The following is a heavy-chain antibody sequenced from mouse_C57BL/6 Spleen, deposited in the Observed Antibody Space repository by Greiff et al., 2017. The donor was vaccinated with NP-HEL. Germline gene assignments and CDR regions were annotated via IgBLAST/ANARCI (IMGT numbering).Heavy chain of an antibody. CDR1: GFSLSTSGMG. D-gene: IGHD4-1*01. Sequence: QVTLKVCGPGILQSSQTLSLTCSFSGFSLSTSGMGVSWIRQPSGKGLEWLAHIYWDDDKRYNPSLKSRLTISKDTSRNQVFLKITSVDTADTATYYCARSGTGRAWFAYWGQGTLVTVSA. V-gene: IGHV8-12*01. CDR2: IYWDDDK. CDR3: ARSGTGRAWFAY. J-gene: IGHJ3*01.